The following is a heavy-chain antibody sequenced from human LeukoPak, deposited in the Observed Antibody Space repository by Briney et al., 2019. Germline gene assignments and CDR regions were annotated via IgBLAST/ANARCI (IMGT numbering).Heavy chain of an antibody. Sequence: SETLSLTCTVSGYSISSGYNWGWIRQPPGKGLEWIRSIYHSGSTYYNPPLKSRVTISVDTSKNQFSLKLNSVTGADTGVYDCARADDVGELWKWGQGTLVTVSS. CDR3: ARADDVGELWK. D-gene: IGHD3-10*01. V-gene: IGHV4-38-2*02. CDR1: GYSISSGYN. CDR2: IYHSGST. J-gene: IGHJ4*02.